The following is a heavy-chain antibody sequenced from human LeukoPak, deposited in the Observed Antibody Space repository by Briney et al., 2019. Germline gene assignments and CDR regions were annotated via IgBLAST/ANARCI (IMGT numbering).Heavy chain of an antibody. CDR1: GFTVSSNY. CDR2: IYSGGST. Sequence: GGSLRLSRAASGFTVSSNYMSWVRQAPGKGLEWVSVIYSGGSTYYADSVKGRFTISRDNSKNTLYLQMNSLRAEDTAVYYCAITIHDILTGYYEDYWGQGTLVTVSS. D-gene: IGHD3-9*01. V-gene: IGHV3-53*01. CDR3: AITIHDILTGYYEDY. J-gene: IGHJ4*02.